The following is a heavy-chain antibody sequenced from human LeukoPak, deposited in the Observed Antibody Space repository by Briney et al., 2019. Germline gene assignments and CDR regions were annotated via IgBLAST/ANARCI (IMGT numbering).Heavy chain of an antibody. CDR1: GGTFSSYT. J-gene: IGHJ3*02. CDR3: ARETTPSGSLDAFDI. Sequence: GAPVKVSCKASGGTFSSYTISWVRQAPGQGLEWMGRIIPILGIANYAQKFQGRVTITADKSTSTAYMELSSLRSEDTAVYYCARETTPSGSLDAFDIWGQGTMVTVSS. CDR2: IIPILGIA. D-gene: IGHD1-26*01. V-gene: IGHV1-69*04.